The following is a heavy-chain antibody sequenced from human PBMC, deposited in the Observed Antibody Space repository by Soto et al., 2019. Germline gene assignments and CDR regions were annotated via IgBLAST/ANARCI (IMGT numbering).Heavy chain of an antibody. CDR1: GGSVSSGSYY. CDR2: IYYSGST. J-gene: IGHJ3*02. CDR3: ARVGYSSSWYRRGAFDI. V-gene: IGHV4-61*01. D-gene: IGHD6-13*01. Sequence: QVQLQESGPGLVKPSETLSLTCTVSGGSVSSGSYYWSWIRQPPGKVLEWIGYIYYSGSTNYNPYLKSRVSISVDTSKNQFSLKLTSVTAADTAVYYCARVGYSSSWYRRGAFDIWGQGTMVTVSS.